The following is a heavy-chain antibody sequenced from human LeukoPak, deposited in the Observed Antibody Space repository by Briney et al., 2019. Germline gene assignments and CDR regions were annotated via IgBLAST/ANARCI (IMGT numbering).Heavy chain of an antibody. D-gene: IGHD5/OR15-5a*01. Sequence: GGSLRLSCAASGFIFRSYTMNWVRQAPGKGLEWVSYISSNSNTKDYADSVKGRFSISRDNAKNSLYLQMNSMRAEDTAVYYCAGDVSPDYWGQGTLVTVAS. CDR1: GFIFRSYT. V-gene: IGHV3-48*01. CDR2: ISSNSNTK. CDR3: AGDVSPDY. J-gene: IGHJ4*02.